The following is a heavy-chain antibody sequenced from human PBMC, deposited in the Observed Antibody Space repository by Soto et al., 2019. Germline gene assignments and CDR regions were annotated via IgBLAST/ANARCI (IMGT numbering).Heavy chain of an antibody. Sequence: SVKVSCKASGGTFSSYAISWVRQAPGQGLEWMGGIIPIFGTANYAQKFQGRVTITADESTSTAYMELSSLRSEDTAVYYCARGGYSGYDLDFDYWGQGTLVTVSS. V-gene: IGHV1-69*13. D-gene: IGHD5-12*01. J-gene: IGHJ4*02. CDR1: GGTFSSYA. CDR3: ARGGYSGYDLDFDY. CDR2: IIPIFGTA.